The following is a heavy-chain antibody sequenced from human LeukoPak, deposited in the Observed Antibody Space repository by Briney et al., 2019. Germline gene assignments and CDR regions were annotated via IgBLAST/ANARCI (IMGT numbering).Heavy chain of an antibody. CDR3: ARQGYSYGYPPDY. Sequence: GESLKISCKGSGYSFTSYWIGWVRQMPGKGLEWMGIIYPGDSDTRYSPSFQGQVTIPADKSISTAYLQWSSLKASDTAMYYCARQGYSYGYPPDYWGQGTLVTVSS. J-gene: IGHJ4*02. V-gene: IGHV5-51*01. CDR2: IYPGDSDT. D-gene: IGHD5-18*01. CDR1: GYSFTSYW.